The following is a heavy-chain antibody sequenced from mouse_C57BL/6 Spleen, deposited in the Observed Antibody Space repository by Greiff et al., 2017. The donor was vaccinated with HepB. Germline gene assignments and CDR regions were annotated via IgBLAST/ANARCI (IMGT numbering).Heavy chain of an antibody. J-gene: IGHJ4*01. CDR3: ARDRAGDYAMDY. Sequence: EVKVVESGGGFVKPGGSLKLSCSASGFTFSSYAMSWVRQTPEKRLEWVANISDGGSYTYYPDNVKGRFTISRDNAKNNLYLQMSHLKSEDTAMYYCARDRAGDYAMDYWGQGTSVTVSS. CDR2: ISDGGSYT. D-gene: IGHD3-3*01. V-gene: IGHV5-4*01. CDR1: GFTFSSYA.